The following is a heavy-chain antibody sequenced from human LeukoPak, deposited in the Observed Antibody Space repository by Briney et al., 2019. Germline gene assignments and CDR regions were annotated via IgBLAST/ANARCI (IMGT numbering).Heavy chain of an antibody. CDR2: IIPIFGTA. D-gene: IGHD3-16*01. V-gene: IGHV1-69*05. CDR3: ASRVTSAFDI. CDR1: GGTFSSYA. Sequence: SVKVSCKASGGTFSSYAISWVRQAPGQGLEWMGRIIPIFGTANYAQKFQGRVTITTDESTSTAYMELSSPRSEDAAVHYCASRVTSAFDIWGQGTMVTVSS. J-gene: IGHJ3*02.